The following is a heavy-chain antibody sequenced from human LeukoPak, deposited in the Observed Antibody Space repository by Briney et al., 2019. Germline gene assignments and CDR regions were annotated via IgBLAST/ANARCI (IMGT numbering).Heavy chain of an antibody. J-gene: IGHJ6*03. V-gene: IGHV3-23*01. D-gene: IGHD5-18*01. CDR2: ISGSGGTT. CDR3: AKKAGYDYGYYHYYMDV. CDR1: GFTFSNYA. Sequence: PGGSLRLSCAASGFTFSNYAMGWVRQAPGKGLEWVSSISGSGGTTYYADSVKGRFTISRDHSTNTLYLQMDSLRAEDTAVYYCAKKAGYDYGYYHYYMDVWGKGTTVTVSS.